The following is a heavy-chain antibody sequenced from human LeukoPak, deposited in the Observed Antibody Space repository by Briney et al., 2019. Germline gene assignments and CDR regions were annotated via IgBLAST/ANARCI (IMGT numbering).Heavy chain of an antibody. V-gene: IGHV1-69-2*01. CDR3: AMAALTVSL. Sequence: ASVKVSCKASGYSFTKNTIHWVQQAPGKGLEWMGRVDRQGGETIYAERFQGRVTITTDTSTENVVMEVRGLRPDDASSDYCAMAALTVSLWGQGTLVTVS. CDR2: VDRQGGET. CDR1: GYSFTKNT. D-gene: IGHD2-21*02. J-gene: IGHJ4*02.